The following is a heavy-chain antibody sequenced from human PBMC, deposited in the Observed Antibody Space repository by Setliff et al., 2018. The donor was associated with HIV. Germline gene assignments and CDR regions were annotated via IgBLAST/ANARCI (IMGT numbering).Heavy chain of an antibody. D-gene: IGHD4-17*01. J-gene: IGHJ6*03. Sequence: GASVKVSCKASGFTFKDYYMHWVQQAPGKGLEWMGRVEPQHGETIFAGKFQGRVTITADTSTDTAYMELSSLRSEDTAVYFCARGTTATDYYYYMDVWGKGTSVTVSS. CDR3: ARGTTATDYYYYMDV. CDR2: VEPQHGET. V-gene: IGHV1-69-2*01. CDR1: GFTFKDYY.